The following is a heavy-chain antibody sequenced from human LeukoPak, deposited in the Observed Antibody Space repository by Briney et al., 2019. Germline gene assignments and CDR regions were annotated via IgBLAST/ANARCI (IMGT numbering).Heavy chain of an antibody. V-gene: IGHV3-9*01. J-gene: IGHJ4*02. D-gene: IGHD3-10*01. CDR1: GFTFDDYA. Sequence: GGSLRLSCAASGFTFDDYAMHWVRQAPGKGLEWVSGISWNSGSIGYADSVKGRFTISRDNAKNSLYLQMNSLRAEDTALYYCAEGGYYYCSGSYYPSPLFDYWGQGTLVTVSS. CDR2: ISWNSGSI. CDR3: AEGGYYYCSGSYYPSPLFDY.